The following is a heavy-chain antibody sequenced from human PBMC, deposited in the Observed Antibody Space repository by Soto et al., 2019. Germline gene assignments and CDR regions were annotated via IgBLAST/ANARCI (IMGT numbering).Heavy chain of an antibody. Sequence: KPGRSLRLYCAASGFTFSNAWMSWVRQAPGKGLEWVGRIKSKTDGGTTDYAAPVKGRFTISRDDSKNTLYLQMNSLKTEDTAVYYCTTDSPPEAGMGDAFDIWGQGTMVTVSS. D-gene: IGHD6-13*01. CDR1: GFTFSNAW. CDR2: IKSKTDGGTT. CDR3: TTDSPPEAGMGDAFDI. V-gene: IGHV3-15*01. J-gene: IGHJ3*02.